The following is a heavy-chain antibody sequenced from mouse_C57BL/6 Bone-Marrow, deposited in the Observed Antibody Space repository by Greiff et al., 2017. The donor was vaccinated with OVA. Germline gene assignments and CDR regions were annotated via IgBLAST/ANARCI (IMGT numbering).Heavy chain of an antibody. J-gene: IGHJ2*01. Sequence: EVQVVESGGDLVKPGGSLKLSCAASGFTFSSYGMSWVRQTPDKRLEWVATICSGGSYTYYPESVKGRVTISRDNAKNTLYLQMRSLKTEDTAMYYCARHYYGSSYYWGQGTTLTVSS. D-gene: IGHD1-1*01. V-gene: IGHV5-6*01. CDR2: ICSGGSYT. CDR1: GFTFSSYG. CDR3: ARHYYGSSYY.